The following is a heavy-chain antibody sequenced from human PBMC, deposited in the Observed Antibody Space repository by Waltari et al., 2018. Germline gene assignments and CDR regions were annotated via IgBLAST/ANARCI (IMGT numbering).Heavy chain of an antibody. J-gene: IGHJ3*02. CDR1: GGSFSGYY. Sequence: QVQLQQWGAGLLKPSETLYLTCAVYGGSFSGYYWSWIRQPPGKGLEWIGEINHSGSTNYNPSLKSRVTISVDTSKNQFSLKLSSVTAADTAVYYCARGQALAYYEVAVGAFDIWGQGTMVTVSS. CDR2: INHSGST. D-gene: IGHD3-22*01. V-gene: IGHV4-34*01. CDR3: ARGQALAYYEVAVGAFDI.